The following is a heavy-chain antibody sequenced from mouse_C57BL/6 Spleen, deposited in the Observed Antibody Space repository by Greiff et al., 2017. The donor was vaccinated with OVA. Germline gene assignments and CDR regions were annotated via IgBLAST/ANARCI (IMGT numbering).Heavy chain of an antibody. D-gene: IGHD2-1*01. CDR3: ARGGGNYVRYFDY. CDR1: GFTFSDYG. J-gene: IGHJ2*01. Sequence: EVHLVESGGGLVKPGGSLKLSCAASGFTFSDYGMHWVRQAPEKGLEWVAYISSGSSTIYYADTVKGRFTISRDNAKNTLFLQMTSLRSEDTAMYYCARGGGNYVRYFDYWGQGTTLTVSS. V-gene: IGHV5-17*01. CDR2: ISSGSSTI.